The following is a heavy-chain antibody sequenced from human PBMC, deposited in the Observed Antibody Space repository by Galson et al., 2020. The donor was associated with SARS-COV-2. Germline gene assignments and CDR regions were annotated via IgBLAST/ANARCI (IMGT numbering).Heavy chain of an antibody. V-gene: IGHV3-48*02. CDR2: INNRSNNT. CDR1: GFSFSFYS. Sequence: GESLKISCAASGFSFSFYSMNWVRQAPGKGLEWLSYINNRSNNTHYADSVKGRFTISRDNAKHSLYLQMNSLRDEDTAVYYCASALGYGYNFYFYNGMDVWGQGTTVSVSS. J-gene: IGHJ6*02. CDR3: ASALGYGYNFYFYNGMDV. D-gene: IGHD2-21*01.